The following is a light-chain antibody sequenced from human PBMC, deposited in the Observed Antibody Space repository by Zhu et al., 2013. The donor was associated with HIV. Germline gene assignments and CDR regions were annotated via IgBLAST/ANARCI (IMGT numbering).Light chain of an antibody. CDR1: QTVSYKY. CDR2: SST. V-gene: IGKV3-20*01. CDR3: QQYGRSFTWA. Sequence: EIVLTQSPATLSLSPGERATLYCRASQTVSYKYITWYHQKPGQAPRLLIHSSTNRATGIPDRFSGSGSGTEFTLRISRLEPEDFGLYFCQQYGRSFTWAFGQGPKVEIK. J-gene: IGKJ1*01.